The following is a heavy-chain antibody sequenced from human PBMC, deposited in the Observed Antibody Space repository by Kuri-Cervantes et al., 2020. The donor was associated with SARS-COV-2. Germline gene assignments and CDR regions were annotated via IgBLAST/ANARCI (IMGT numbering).Heavy chain of an antibody. CDR1: GDSMSGSY. Sequence: SETLSLTCIVSGDSMSGSYWTWMRKSPGRGLEWIGYVSDTGSRYNPSLGSRVTISVDTSKNQFSLRLTSVTAADTALYSCAKDKIGDGKPTIYWGRGILVTVSS. D-gene: IGHD1-14*01. CDR3: AKDKIGDGKPTIY. V-gene: IGHV4-59*01. CDR2: VSDTGS. J-gene: IGHJ4*02.